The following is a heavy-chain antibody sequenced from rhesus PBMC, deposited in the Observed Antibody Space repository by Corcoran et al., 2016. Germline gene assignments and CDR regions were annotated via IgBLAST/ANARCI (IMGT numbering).Heavy chain of an antibody. J-gene: IGHJ4*01. CDR3: ARDKAAARNCDY. V-gene: IGHV4S10*01. CDR1: GGSISASYR. Sequence: QVQLQESGPGVVKTSETLSLTCAVSGGSISASYRLSWIRQPPGKGLEWIGYIYGSSTSTNYNPSLKSRGTISKDTSKNQCSLKLSSVTAADTAVYYCARDKAAARNCDYWGQGVLVTVSS. D-gene: IGHD6-43*01. CDR2: IYGSSTST.